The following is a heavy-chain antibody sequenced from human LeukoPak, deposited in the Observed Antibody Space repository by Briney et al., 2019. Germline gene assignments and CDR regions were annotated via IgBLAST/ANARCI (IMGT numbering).Heavy chain of an antibody. J-gene: IGHJ6*02. V-gene: IGHV3-30*02. CDR3: AKDSGLGYSSSYKPYYYYGMDV. Sequence: PGGSLTLSCAASGFTFSSYGMHWVRQAPGKGLEWVAFIRYYESNKYYADSVKGRFTISRDNSKNTLYLQMNSLSAEDTAVYYCAKDSGLGYSSSYKPYYYYGMDVWGQGTTVTVSS. CDR2: IRYYESNK. D-gene: IGHD6-13*01. CDR1: GFTFSSYG.